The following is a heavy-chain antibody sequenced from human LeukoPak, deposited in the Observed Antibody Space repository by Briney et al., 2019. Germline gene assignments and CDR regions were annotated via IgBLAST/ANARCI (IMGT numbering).Heavy chain of an antibody. D-gene: IGHD3-10*01. CDR3: ARQAGYYYGSGSYGTLDY. J-gene: IGHJ4*02. CDR1: RYSFTSYW. CDR2: LYPGDPDT. V-gene: IGHV5-51*07. Sequence: GESLNISCKGSRYSFTSYWIGSAHHMTGKCLEGMDILYPGDPDTRYSPSFKGQVTISADKSVSTAYLQWSSLKASDTAMYYCARQAGYYYGSGSYGTLDYWGQGTLVTVSS.